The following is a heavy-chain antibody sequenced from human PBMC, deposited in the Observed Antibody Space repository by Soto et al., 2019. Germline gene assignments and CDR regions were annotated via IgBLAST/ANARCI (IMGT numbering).Heavy chain of an antibody. V-gene: IGHV1-69*01. D-gene: IGHD2-2*01. CDR1: GGTFSSYA. CDR3: ARSQGSSTSLEIYYYYYYGMDV. J-gene: IGHJ6*02. Sequence: QVQLVQSGAEVKKPGSSVKVSCKASGGTFSSYAISWVRQAPGQGLEWMGGIITSSGATNYAQKFQGRVTITADESTSTAYMELSGLRSEDTAVYSCARSQGSSTSLEIYYYYYYGMDVWGQWTTVTVSS. CDR2: IITSSGAT.